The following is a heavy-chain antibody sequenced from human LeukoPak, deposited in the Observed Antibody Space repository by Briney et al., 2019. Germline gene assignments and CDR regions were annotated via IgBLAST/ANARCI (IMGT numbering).Heavy chain of an antibody. D-gene: IGHD4-17*01. J-gene: IGHJ1*01. CDR1: GGTFSSYA. V-gene: IGHV1-69*01. Sequence: SVKVSCKASGGTFSSYAISWVRQAPGQGLEWMGGIIPIFGTANYAQKSQGRVTITADESTSTAYMELSSLRSEDTAVYYCARDKSTVTNHQSFQHWGQGTLVTVSS. CDR3: ARDKSTVTNHQSFQH. CDR2: IIPIFGTA.